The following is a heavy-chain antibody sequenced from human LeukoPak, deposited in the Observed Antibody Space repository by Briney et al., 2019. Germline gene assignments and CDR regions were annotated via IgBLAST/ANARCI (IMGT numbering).Heavy chain of an antibody. V-gene: IGHV3-11*01. CDR3: ARDLGTYSSSSFRGDY. CDR1: GFTFSDYY. J-gene: IGHJ4*02. Sequence: GGSLRLSCAASGFTFSDYYMSWLRQTPGKGLEWVSYISCSGSTIYYADSVKGRFTISRDNAKNSLYLQMNSLRAEDTAVYYCARDLGTYSSSSFRGDYWGQGTLVTVSS. D-gene: IGHD6-6*01. CDR2: ISCSGSTI.